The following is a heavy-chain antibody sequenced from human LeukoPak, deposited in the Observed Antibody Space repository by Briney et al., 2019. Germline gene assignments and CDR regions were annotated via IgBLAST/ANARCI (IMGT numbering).Heavy chain of an antibody. D-gene: IGHD3-22*01. V-gene: IGHV3-15*01. J-gene: IGHJ5*02. CDR1: GFTFSNAW. Sequence: PGGSLRLSCAASGFTFSNAWMNWVRQAPRKGLEWVGRVKRKTDGGTTDYAAPVKGRFTISRDDSKNTLYLQMNSLKTEDTAVYYCTTDLYYYDSGKSWCDPWGQGTLVTVSS. CDR2: VKRKTDGGTT. CDR3: TTDLYYYDSGKSWCDP.